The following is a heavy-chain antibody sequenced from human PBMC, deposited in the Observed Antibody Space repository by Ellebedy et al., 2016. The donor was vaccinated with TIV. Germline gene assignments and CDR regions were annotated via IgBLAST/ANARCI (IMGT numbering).Heavy chain of an antibody. CDR3: VKAPTNSGRLDY. CDR2: VSWNSGAI. CDR1: GFTFEDNA. V-gene: IGHV3-9*01. J-gene: IGHJ4*02. Sequence: LSLTCAASGFTFEDNAMHWVRQRPGKGLEWVSGVSWNSGAIGYADPVKGRFTISRDNAKKSLYLQMDSLRAEDTALYYCVKAPTNSGRLDYWGQGTLVTVSS. D-gene: IGHD3-10*01.